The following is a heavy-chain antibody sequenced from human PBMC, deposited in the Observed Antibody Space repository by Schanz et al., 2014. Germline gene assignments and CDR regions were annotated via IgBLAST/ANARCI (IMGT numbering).Heavy chain of an antibody. V-gene: IGHV4-31*03. Sequence: QVQLQESGPGLVEPSQTLSLTCTVSGGSINSDAFYWTWIRQHPGKGLEWIGYISYSGSTSFNPSLKSRLTMSVDTSKNQFSLRLSSVTAADTAVYYCARHGGIPYYPMDVWGQGTTVTVSS. J-gene: IGHJ6*02. CDR3: ARHGGIPYYPMDV. CDR2: ISYSGST. D-gene: IGHD3-16*01. CDR1: GGSINSDAFY.